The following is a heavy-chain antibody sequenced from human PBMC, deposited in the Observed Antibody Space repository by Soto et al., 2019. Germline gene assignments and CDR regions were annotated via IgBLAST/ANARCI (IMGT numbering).Heavy chain of an antibody. D-gene: IGHD6-19*01. J-gene: IGHJ5*02. Sequence: PSQTLSLTCPILGDSVSSNSAAWNWIRQSPSRGLEWLGRTYFRSKWHYGYAVSVRSRITIKPDTSKNQFSLQLNPVTPEDTAVYYCARSEQWLTTWGQGTLVTVSS. V-gene: IGHV6-1*01. CDR3: ARSEQWLTT. CDR2: TYFRSKWHY. CDR1: GDSVSSNSAA.